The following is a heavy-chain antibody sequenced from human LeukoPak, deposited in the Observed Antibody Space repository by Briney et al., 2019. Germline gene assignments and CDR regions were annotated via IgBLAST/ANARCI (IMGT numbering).Heavy chain of an antibody. CDR3: ARDGPRGEWLLPRVNWFDP. V-gene: IGHV4-30-2*01. CDR2: IYHSGST. CDR1: GGSISSGGLS. J-gene: IGHJ5*02. Sequence: SQTLSLTCAVSGGSISSGGLSWSWIRQPPGKGLEWIGYIYHSGSTYYNPSLKSRVTISVDRSKNQFSLKLSSVTAADTAVYYCARDGPRGEWLLPRVNWFDPWGQGTLVTVSS. D-gene: IGHD3-3*01.